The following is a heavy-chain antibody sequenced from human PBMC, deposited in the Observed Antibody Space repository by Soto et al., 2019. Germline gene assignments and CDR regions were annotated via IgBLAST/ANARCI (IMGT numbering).Heavy chain of an antibody. CDR2: IDSGGTTI. D-gene: IGHD6-19*01. J-gene: IGHJ4*02. CDR1: GFTFSSYS. Sequence: EVQLVESGGGLVQPGGSLRLSCAASGFTFSSYSMIWVRQPPGKGLECISYIDSGGTTIYQTDSVKGRFTISRDNAKNSLYLHMNSLRGEDTAVYYCARHTSGWYSDYWGLGTLVTVSS. CDR3: ARHTSGWYSDY. V-gene: IGHV3-48*01.